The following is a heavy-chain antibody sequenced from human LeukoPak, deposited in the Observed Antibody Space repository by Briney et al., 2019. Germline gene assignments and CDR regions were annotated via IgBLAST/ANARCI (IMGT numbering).Heavy chain of an antibody. CDR3: AKGDPPGY. CDR2: MSGSGGGT. V-gene: IGHV3-23*01. J-gene: IGHJ1*01. D-gene: IGHD6-25*01. Sequence: QAGGCLRLSCAASGFTFSSSAMSWVRQPPGKGLEWVSTMSGSGGGTYYADSVKGRFTVSRDNSKNTRYLQMNNLRAEDTAVYYCAKGDPPGYWGQGNLVTVSS. CDR1: GFTFSSSA.